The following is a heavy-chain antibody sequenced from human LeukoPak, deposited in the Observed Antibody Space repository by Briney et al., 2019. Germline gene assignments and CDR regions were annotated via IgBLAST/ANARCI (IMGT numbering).Heavy chain of an antibody. CDR2: ISAEGGST. CDR3: AKDPYRASSGLVDY. D-gene: IGHD5-12*01. J-gene: IGHJ4*02. Sequence: GGSLRLSCAASGFTLGSDAMSWVLQAPGKGPEWVSAISAEGGSTYYADSVRGRFFISRDTSKNTLYLQMNSLRVEDTAVYYCAKDPYRASSGLVDYWGQGTLVTVSS. V-gene: IGHV3-23*01. CDR1: GFTLGSDA.